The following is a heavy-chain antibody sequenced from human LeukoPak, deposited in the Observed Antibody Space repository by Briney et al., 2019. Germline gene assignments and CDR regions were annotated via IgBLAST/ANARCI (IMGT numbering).Heavy chain of an antibody. Sequence: PGGSLRLSCAASGFTFSSYGMHWVRQAPGKGLEWVAVISYDGSNKYYAGSVKGRFTISRDNSKNTLYLQMNSLRAEDTAVYYCAKSAAAGGGFDYWGQGTLVTVSS. J-gene: IGHJ4*02. CDR2: ISYDGSNK. V-gene: IGHV3-30*18. D-gene: IGHD6-13*01. CDR3: AKSAAAGGGFDY. CDR1: GFTFSSYG.